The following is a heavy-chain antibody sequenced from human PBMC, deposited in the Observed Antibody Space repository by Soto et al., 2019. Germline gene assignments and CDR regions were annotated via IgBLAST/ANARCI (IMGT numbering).Heavy chain of an antibody. CDR3: ASAETMVRGPQGAYFDY. V-gene: IGHV3-53*02. J-gene: IGHJ4*02. CDR1: GFTVSSNY. CDR2: IYSGGST. Sequence: EVQLVETGGGLIQPGGSLRLSCAASGFTVSSNYMSWVRQAPGKGLEWVSVIYSGGSTYYADSVKGRFTISRDNSKNTLYLQMNSLRAEDTAVYYCASAETMVRGPQGAYFDYWGQGTLVTVSS. D-gene: IGHD3-10*01.